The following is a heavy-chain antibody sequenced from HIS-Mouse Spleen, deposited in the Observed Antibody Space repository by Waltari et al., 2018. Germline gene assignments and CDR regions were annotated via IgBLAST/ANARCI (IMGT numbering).Heavy chain of an antibody. Sequence: EVQLVESGGGLVKPGGSLRLSCAASGFTFSNAWMSGVRQAPGEGLEWVGRIKSKTDGGKTDYAAPVKGRFTISRDDSKNTLYLQMNSLKTEDTAVYYCIATTGYWGQGTLVTVSS. D-gene: IGHD3-9*01. CDR2: IKSKTDGGKT. CDR1: GFTFSNAW. CDR3: IATTGY. J-gene: IGHJ4*02. V-gene: IGHV3-15*01.